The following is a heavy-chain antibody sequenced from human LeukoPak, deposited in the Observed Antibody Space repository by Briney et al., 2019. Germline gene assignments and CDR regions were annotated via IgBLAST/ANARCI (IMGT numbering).Heavy chain of an antibody. J-gene: IGHJ6*03. CDR2: IYPGDSDT. Sequence: GESLKISCKGSGYSFTSYWIGWVRQMPGKGLEWMGIIYPGDSDTRYSPSFQGQVTISADKPISTAYLQWSSLKASDTAMYYCARHLGARQYYYYYMDVWGKGTTVTVSS. CDR1: GYSFTSYW. V-gene: IGHV5-51*01. D-gene: IGHD1-26*01. CDR3: ARHLGARQYYYYYMDV.